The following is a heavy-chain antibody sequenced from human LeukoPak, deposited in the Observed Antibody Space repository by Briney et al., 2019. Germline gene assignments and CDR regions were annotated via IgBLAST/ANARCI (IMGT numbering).Heavy chain of an antibody. D-gene: IGHD2-15*01. Sequence: ASVKVSCKASGYTFTGYYMHWVRQAPGRGLEYMGWISPNTGGTNYAQKLQGRVTMTTDTSTSTAYMELRSLRSDDTAVYYCARLTGYCSGGSCYDWFDPWGQGTLVTVSS. J-gene: IGHJ5*02. V-gene: IGHV1-18*04. CDR3: ARLTGYCSGGSCYDWFDP. CDR2: ISPNTGGT. CDR1: GYTFTGYY.